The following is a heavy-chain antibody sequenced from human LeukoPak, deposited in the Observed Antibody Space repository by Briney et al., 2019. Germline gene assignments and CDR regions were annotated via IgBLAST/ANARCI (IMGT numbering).Heavy chain of an antibody. V-gene: IGHV4-38-2*01. J-gene: IGHJ2*01. D-gene: IGHD5-18*01. CDR2: IYHSGTT. CDR1: GYSISGGYY. CDR3: VKHRYIQDYFDL. Sequence: SETLSLTCAVSGYSISGGYYWGWIRQPPGKGLEWIGSIYHSGTTYYNPSLKSRVTISVDTSKNQFSLKLSSVTAADTAVYYCVKHRYIQDYFDLWGRGILVSVSS.